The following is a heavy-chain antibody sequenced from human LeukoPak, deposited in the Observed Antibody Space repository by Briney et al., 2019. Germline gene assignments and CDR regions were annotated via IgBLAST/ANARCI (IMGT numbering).Heavy chain of an antibody. CDR1: GFRFDDYA. V-gene: IGHV3-43*02. CDR2: ISGDGGST. Sequence: PGGSLRLSCVAPGFRFDDYAIHWVRQAPGKGLEWVSLISGDGGSTFYADSVKGRFTISRDYSKNSMYLQMSSLRSEDSALYYCARESDCSGWYDSWGQGTLVTVSS. D-gene: IGHD2-15*01. J-gene: IGHJ5*01. CDR3: ARESDCSGWYDS.